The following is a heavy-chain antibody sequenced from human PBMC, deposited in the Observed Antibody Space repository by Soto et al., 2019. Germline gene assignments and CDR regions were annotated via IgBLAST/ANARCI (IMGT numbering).Heavy chain of an antibody. CDR1: GGSISSSSYY. CDR2: IYYSGST. Sequence: QLQLQESGPGLVKPSETLSLTCTVSGGSISSSSYYWGWIRQPPGKGLEWIGSIYYSGSTYYNPSLKSRVTISVDTSKNQFSLKLSSVTAADTAVYYCARLGWELLPQDYWGQGTLVTVSS. J-gene: IGHJ4*02. D-gene: IGHD1-26*01. CDR3: ARLGWELLPQDY. V-gene: IGHV4-39*01.